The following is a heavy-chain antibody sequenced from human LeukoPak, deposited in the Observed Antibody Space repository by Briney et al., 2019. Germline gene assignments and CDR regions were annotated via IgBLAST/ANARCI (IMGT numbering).Heavy chain of an antibody. V-gene: IGHV1-18*01. Sequence: GASVKVSCKASGYTFTSYNINWVRQAPGQGLEWMGWISAYNGNTKYPQNLQGRVTITTDTSTSAAYMELRSLRSDDTAVYYCARASYCNSGSCYSDYWGQGTLVTVSS. D-gene: IGHD2-15*01. J-gene: IGHJ4*02. CDR2: ISAYNGNT. CDR1: GYTFTSYN. CDR3: ARASYCNSGSCYSDY.